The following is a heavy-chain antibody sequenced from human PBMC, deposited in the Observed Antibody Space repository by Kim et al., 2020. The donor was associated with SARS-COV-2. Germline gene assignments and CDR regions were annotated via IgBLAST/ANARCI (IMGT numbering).Heavy chain of an antibody. V-gene: IGHV4-39*01. D-gene: IGHD2-2*01. Sequence: SETLSLTCTVSGGSISSISYYWGWIRQPPGKGLEWIGSIYYSGSTYYNPSLKSRVTISVETSNNEFSLKLSSVTAADTAVYYCARLKYCGRTNCYATGRDYYYYDMDVWGKGTTVTVSS. J-gene: IGHJ6*03. CDR1: GGSISSISYY. CDR2: IYYSGST. CDR3: ARLKYCGRTNCYATGRDYYYYDMDV.